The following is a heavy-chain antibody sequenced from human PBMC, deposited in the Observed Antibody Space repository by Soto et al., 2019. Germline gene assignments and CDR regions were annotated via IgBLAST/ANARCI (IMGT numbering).Heavy chain of an antibody. CDR2: IIPILGIA. CDR1: GGTFSSYT. CDR3: ARTSLIAAAGHNFDY. Sequence: ASVKVSCKASGGTFSSYTISWVRQAPGQGLEWMGRIIPILGIANYAQKFQGRVTITADKSTSTAYMELSSLRSEDTAVYYCARTSLIAAAGHNFDYWGQGTLVTVSS. J-gene: IGHJ4*02. V-gene: IGHV1-69*02. D-gene: IGHD6-13*01.